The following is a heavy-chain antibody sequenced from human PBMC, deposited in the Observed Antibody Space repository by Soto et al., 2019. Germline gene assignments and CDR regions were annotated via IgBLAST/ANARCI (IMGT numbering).Heavy chain of an antibody. Sequence: EVQLLDSGGGLEQSGGSLRLSCAASGLTFDSRGMSWVRQAPGKGLEWVSAIDGGVGSTYYADSVKGRFTISRDNSKNTLYLQMNSLRAEDTAIYYCTTSNGYFVDWGQGTLVTVSS. J-gene: IGHJ4*02. D-gene: IGHD3-22*01. CDR2: IDGGVGST. V-gene: IGHV3-23*01. CDR3: TTSNGYFVD. CDR1: GLTFDSRG.